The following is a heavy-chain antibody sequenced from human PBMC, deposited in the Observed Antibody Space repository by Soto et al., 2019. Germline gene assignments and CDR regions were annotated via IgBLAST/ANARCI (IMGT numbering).Heavy chain of an antibody. D-gene: IGHD3-3*01. CDR3: ARDFGGFDP. V-gene: IGHV1-18*01. J-gene: IGHJ5*02. CDR2: ISGYNGDT. Sequence: ASVKVSCKASGYTFTRYGISWVRQAPGQGLEWMGWISGYNGDTKYAQKFQGRVTMTVDTSTTTAYMELSSLRSEDTAVYYCARDFGGFDPWGQGTLVTVSS. CDR1: GYTFTRYG.